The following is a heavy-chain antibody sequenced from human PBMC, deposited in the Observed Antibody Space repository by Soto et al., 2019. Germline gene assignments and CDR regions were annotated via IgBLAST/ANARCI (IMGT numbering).Heavy chain of an antibody. CDR1: GDMFRNSA. CDR3: ARARLSNGDPNVYFFYGLDV. CDR2: IIPLFRKT. D-gene: IGHD3-10*01. Sequence: SVKVSCKASGDMFRNSAFTWVRQAPGQGLAWMGVIIPLFRKTDVAQKFQGRVNLTADESTSSLYMEVSSLTSEDTAVYYCARARLSNGDPNVYFFYGLDVWGQGTTVTVSS. V-gene: IGHV1-69*13. J-gene: IGHJ6*02.